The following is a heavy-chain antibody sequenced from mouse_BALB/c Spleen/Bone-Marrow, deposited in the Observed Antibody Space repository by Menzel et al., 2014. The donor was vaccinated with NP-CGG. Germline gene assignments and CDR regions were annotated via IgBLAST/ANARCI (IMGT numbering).Heavy chain of an antibody. CDR2: ISDGGTYS. J-gene: IGHJ2*01. CDR3: XXXXXDY. CDR1: GFTFSDYY. Sequence: EVQLVESGGGLMEPGGXLKLSCAASGFTFSDYYMYWVRQTXEKRLEWVATISDGGTYSYYADSVKGRFTISRDNAKSNLYLQMNSLKSXXXXXXXXXXXXXDYXGXXXTLTVSS. V-gene: IGHV5-4*02.